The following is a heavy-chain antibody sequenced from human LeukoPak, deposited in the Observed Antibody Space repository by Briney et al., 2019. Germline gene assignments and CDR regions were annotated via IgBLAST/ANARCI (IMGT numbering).Heavy chain of an antibody. D-gene: IGHD3-22*01. Sequence: GASLRLSCAASGFTFSSYAMSWVRQAPGKGLEWVSAISGSGGSTYYADSVKGRFTISRDNSKNTLYLQMNSLRAEDAAVYYCATLLPYYYDSSGSNWGQGTLVTVSS. J-gene: IGHJ4*02. CDR3: ATLLPYYYDSSGSN. CDR2: ISGSGGST. CDR1: GFTFSSYA. V-gene: IGHV3-23*01.